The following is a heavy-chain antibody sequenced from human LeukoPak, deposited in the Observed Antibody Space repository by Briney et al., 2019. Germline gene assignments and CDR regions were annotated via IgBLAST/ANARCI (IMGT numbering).Heavy chain of an antibody. J-gene: IGHJ6*04. CDR3: ARGPLYYYGSGRGYGMDV. Sequence: ASVKVSCKASGYTFISYYMHWVRQAPGQGLEWMGIINPSGGSTSYAQKFQGRVTMTRDTSTSAVYMELRSLRSEDTAVYYCARGPLYYYGSGRGYGMDVWGKGTTVTVSS. V-gene: IGHV1-46*01. CDR1: GYTFISYY. D-gene: IGHD3-10*01. CDR2: INPSGGST.